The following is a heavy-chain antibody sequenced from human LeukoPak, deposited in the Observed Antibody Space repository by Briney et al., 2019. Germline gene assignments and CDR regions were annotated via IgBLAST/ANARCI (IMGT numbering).Heavy chain of an antibody. J-gene: IGHJ4*02. V-gene: IGHV1-2*04. Sequence: GASVKVSCKASGYTFTGYYMHWVRQAPGQGLEWMGWINPNSGGTNYAQKFQGWVTMTRDTSISTAYMELSRLRSDDTAVYYCARERNYDSSGYYSPSHFDYWGQGTLVTVSS. CDR3: ARERNYDSSGYYSPSHFDY. CDR2: INPNSGGT. CDR1: GYTFTGYY. D-gene: IGHD3-22*01.